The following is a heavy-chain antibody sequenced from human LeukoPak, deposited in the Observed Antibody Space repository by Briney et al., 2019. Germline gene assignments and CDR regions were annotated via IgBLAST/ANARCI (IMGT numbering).Heavy chain of an antibody. CDR2: ISWNSGSI. V-gene: IGHV3-9*03. CDR3: AKGSGSYFYYYMDV. D-gene: IGHD3-10*01. Sequence: GGSLRLSCAASGFAVSSNHMNWVRQAPGKGLEWVSGISWNSGSIDYADSVKGRFTISRDNAKNSLYLQMNSLRAEDMALYYCAKGSGSYFYYYMDVWGKGTTVTVSS. J-gene: IGHJ6*03. CDR1: GFAVSSNH.